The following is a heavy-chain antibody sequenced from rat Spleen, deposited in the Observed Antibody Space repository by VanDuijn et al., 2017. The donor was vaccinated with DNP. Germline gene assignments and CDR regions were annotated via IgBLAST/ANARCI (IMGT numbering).Heavy chain of an antibody. CDR1: GFTFSDYN. J-gene: IGHJ4*01. D-gene: IGHD1-2*01. Sequence: EVQLVESGGGLVQPERSLKLSCAASGFTFSDYNMAWVRQAPKKGLEWVATISYDGRSTYYRASVKGRFTISRDNARSSLYLQMDSLRSEDMATYYCARHESSFYYAMDAWGQGTSVTVSS. CDR2: ISYDGRST. CDR3: ARHESSFYYAMDA. V-gene: IGHV5-7*01.